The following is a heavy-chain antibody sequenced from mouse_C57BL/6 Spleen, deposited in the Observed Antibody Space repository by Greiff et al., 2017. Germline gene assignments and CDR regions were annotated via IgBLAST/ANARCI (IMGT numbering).Heavy chain of an antibody. CDR1: GYSITSGYY. J-gene: IGHJ1*03. Sequence: EVQLQQSGPGLVQPSQSLSLTCSVTGYSITSGYYWNWLRQFPGNKLEWMGYISYDGSNNYNPSLKNRISITRDTSKNQFFLKLNSVTTEDTATYDSARDSPHYYGSPWYFDVWGTGTTVTVSS. CDR2: ISYDGSN. V-gene: IGHV3-6*01. D-gene: IGHD1-1*01. CDR3: ARDSPHYYGSPWYFDV.